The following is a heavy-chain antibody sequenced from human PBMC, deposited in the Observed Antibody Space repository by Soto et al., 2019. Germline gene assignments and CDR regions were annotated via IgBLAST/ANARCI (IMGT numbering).Heavy chain of an antibody. CDR3: ARDQVFWSGYRFYGMDV. CDR1: GGSVSSGSYY. V-gene: IGHV4-61*01. CDR2: IYYSGST. Sequence: SETLSLTCTVSGGSVSSGSYYWSWIRQPPGKGLEWIGYIYYSGSTNYNPSLKSRVTISVDTSKNQFSLKLSSVTAADTAVYYCARDQVFWSGYRFYGMDVWGQGTTVT. J-gene: IGHJ6*02. D-gene: IGHD3-3*01.